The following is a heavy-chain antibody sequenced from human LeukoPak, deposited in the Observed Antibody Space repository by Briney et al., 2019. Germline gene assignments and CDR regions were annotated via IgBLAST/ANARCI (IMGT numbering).Heavy chain of an antibody. D-gene: IGHD1-14*01. Sequence: SETLSLTCTVSGGSISSYYWSWIRQPPGKGLEWIGYIYYSGSTNYNPSLKSRVTISVDTSKNQFSLKLSSVTAADTAVYYCARDLSGRTGGDFDYWGQGTLVTVSS. J-gene: IGHJ4*02. CDR3: ARDLSGRTGGDFDY. CDR2: IYYSGST. CDR1: GGSISSYY. V-gene: IGHV4-59*01.